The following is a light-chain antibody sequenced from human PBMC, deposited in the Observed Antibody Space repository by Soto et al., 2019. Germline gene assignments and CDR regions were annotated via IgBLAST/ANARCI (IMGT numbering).Light chain of an antibody. V-gene: IGKV2-28*01. CDR1: QSLLHSNGYTY. CDR3: MQGLQTPQT. J-gene: IGKJ1*01. Sequence: DIVMTQSPLSLPVTPGEPASISCRSSQSLLHSNGYTYLDWYLQKPGQSPQLLIFLGSNRASGVPDRFSGSGSGTDFTLKISRLEAEDVGVYYCMQGLQTPQTFGQGTKVEIK. CDR2: LGS.